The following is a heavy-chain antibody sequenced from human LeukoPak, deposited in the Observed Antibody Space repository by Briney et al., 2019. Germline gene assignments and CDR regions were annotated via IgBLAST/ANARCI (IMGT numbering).Heavy chain of an antibody. Sequence: SETLSLTCTVSGGSISSYYWSWVRQPPGKGLEWIGYIYYSGSTNYNPSLQRRLTISLDTSKTHFSLKLSSVTAADTAVYYCAREPSACYYDYWGQGTLVTFPS. CDR1: GGSISSYY. D-gene: IGHD6-19*01. J-gene: IGHJ4*02. V-gene: IGHV4-59*01. CDR2: IYYSGST. CDR3: AREPSACYYDY.